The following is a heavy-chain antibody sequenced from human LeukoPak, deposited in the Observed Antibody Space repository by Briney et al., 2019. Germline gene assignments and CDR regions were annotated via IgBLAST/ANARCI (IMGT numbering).Heavy chain of an antibody. Sequence: SQTLSLTCTVSGGSISSGSHYWSWLRQPPGKGLEWIGEINHSGSTNYNPSLKSRVTISVDTSKNQFSLKLSSVTAADTAVYYCARAPDYGPPNFDYWGQGTLVTVSS. CDR3: ARAPDYGPPNFDY. J-gene: IGHJ4*02. V-gene: IGHV4-39*07. CDR1: GGSISSGSHY. D-gene: IGHD4/OR15-4a*01. CDR2: INHSGST.